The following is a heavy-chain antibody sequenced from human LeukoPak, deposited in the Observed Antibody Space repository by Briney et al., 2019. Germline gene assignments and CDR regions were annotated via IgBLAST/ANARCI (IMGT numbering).Heavy chain of an antibody. CDR3: ARFTTGTTSALDV. CDR1: GYTFTGYY. CDR2: IIPIFGTA. Sequence: SVKVSCKASGYTFTGYYMHWVRQAPGQGLEWMGGIIPIFGTANYAQKFQGRVTITTDESTSTAYMELSSLRSEDTAVYYCARFTTGTTSALDVWGKGTTVTVSS. V-gene: IGHV1-69*05. J-gene: IGHJ6*04. D-gene: IGHD1-7*01.